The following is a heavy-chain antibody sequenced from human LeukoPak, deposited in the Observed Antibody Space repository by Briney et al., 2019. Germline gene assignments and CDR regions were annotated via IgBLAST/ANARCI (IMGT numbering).Heavy chain of an antibody. Sequence: GGSLRLSCAAPGFTFSSYWMSWVRQAPGKGLEWVANIKQDGSEKYYVDSVKGRFTISRDNAKNSLYLQMNSLRAEDTAVYYCARDSCSGGSCYEVAFDIWGQGTMVTVSS. D-gene: IGHD2-15*01. CDR1: GFTFSSYW. CDR2: IKQDGSEK. CDR3: ARDSCSGGSCYEVAFDI. V-gene: IGHV3-7*01. J-gene: IGHJ3*02.